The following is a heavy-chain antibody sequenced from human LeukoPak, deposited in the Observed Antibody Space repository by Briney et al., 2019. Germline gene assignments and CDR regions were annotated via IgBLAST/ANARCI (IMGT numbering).Heavy chain of an antibody. V-gene: IGHV4-59*07. J-gene: IGHJ4*02. CDR3: ARGPTAYYFDY. CDR1: GGSISGYY. Sequence: SDTLSLTCSVSGGSISGYYWSWIRQPPGKGLEWIGYIYYSGSTNYNPSLKSRVTISVDTSKNQFSLKLSSVTAADTAVYYCARGPTAYYFDYWGQGTLVTVSS. CDR2: IYYSGST.